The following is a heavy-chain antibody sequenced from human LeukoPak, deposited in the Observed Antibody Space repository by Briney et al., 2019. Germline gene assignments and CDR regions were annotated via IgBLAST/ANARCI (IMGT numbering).Heavy chain of an antibody. D-gene: IGHD3-22*01. CDR2: IKPDGSAQ. Sequence: PGGSLRLSCAASRFTFSNSWMSWVRQAPGKGLEWVATIKPDGSAQYYVDSVKGRITISRDNAKNSLFLQINSLRAEDTAVYYCANGGTYSSGPWGQGTLVTVSS. J-gene: IGHJ5*02. CDR1: RFTFSNSW. CDR3: ANGGTYSSGP. V-gene: IGHV3-7*01.